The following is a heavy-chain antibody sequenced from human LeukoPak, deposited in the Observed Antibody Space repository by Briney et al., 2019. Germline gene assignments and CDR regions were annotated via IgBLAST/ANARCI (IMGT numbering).Heavy chain of an antibody. CDR3: ARVHGGDDAFDI. CDR2: MNPNSGNT. D-gene: IGHD4-23*01. J-gene: IGHJ3*02. V-gene: IGHV1-8*01. CDR1: GYTFTSYD. Sequence: ASVKVSCKASGYTFTSYDINWVRQATGQGLGWMGWMNPNSGNTGYAQKFQGRVTMTRNTSISTAYMELSSLRSEDTAVYYCARVHGGDDAFDIWGQGTMVTVSS.